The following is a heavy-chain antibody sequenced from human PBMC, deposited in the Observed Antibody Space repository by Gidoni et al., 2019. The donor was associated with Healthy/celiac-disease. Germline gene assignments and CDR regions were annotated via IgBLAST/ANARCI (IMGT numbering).Heavy chain of an antibody. Sequence: EVQLVESGGGLGKPGGSLRLSCAASGFTFSSYSMNWVRPAPGKGLEWVSSISSSSSYIYYADSVKGRFTISRDNAKNSLYLQMNSLRAEDTAVYYCARDLPDDYSSSSLFDYWGQGTLVTVSS. V-gene: IGHV3-21*01. J-gene: IGHJ4*02. CDR2: ISSSSSYI. CDR3: ARDLPDDYSSSSLFDY. D-gene: IGHD6-6*01. CDR1: GFTFSSYS.